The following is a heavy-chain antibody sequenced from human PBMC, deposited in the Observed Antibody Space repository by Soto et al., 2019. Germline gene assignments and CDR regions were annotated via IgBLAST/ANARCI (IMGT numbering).Heavy chain of an antibody. J-gene: IGHJ4*02. CDR3: ARDFRFIGTVEYSSSDVFDY. V-gene: IGHV3-33*01. CDR1: GFTFSSYG. D-gene: IGHD6-6*01. Sequence: PWGSLRLSCAASGFTFSSYGMHWVRQAPGKGLEWVAVIWYDGSNKYYADSVKGRFTISRDNSKNTLYLQMNSLRAEDTAVYYCARDFRFIGTVEYSSSDVFDYWGQGTLVRVSS. CDR2: IWYDGSNK.